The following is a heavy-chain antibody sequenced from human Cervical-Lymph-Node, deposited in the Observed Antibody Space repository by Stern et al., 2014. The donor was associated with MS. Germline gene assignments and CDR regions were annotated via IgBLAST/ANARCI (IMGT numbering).Heavy chain of an antibody. CDR3: AKPFWSGYYILPAFDV. D-gene: IGHD3-3*01. J-gene: IGHJ6*02. V-gene: IGHV3-30*18. Sequence: VQLVESGGGVVQPGNSLRLSCAASGFTFNTYGMHWVRQAPGKGLEWVAVISNDGRNTNYADSVKGRFNVSRDSSRSTLYLQMESLGAEDTAVYFCAKPFWSGYYILPAFDVWGQGATVIVS. CDR1: GFTFNTYG. CDR2: ISNDGRNT.